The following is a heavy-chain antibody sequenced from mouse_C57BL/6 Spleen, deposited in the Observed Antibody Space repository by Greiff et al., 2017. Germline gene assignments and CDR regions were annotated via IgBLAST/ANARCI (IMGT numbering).Heavy chain of an antibody. CDR2: INPSNGGT. CDR1: GYTFTSYW. CDR3: ARGATMVTTNYFDY. J-gene: IGHJ2*01. D-gene: IGHD2-2*01. V-gene: IGHV1-53*01. Sequence: VKLQQPGTELVKPGASVKLSCKASGYTFTSYWMHWVKQRPGQGLEWIGNINPSNGGTNYNEKFKSKATLTVDKSSSTAYMQLSSLTSEDSAVYYCARGATMVTTNYFDYWGQGTTLTVSS.